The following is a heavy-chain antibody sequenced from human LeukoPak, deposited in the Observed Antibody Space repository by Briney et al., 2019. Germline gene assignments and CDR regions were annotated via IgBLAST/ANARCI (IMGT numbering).Heavy chain of an antibody. D-gene: IGHD5-12*01. CDR1: GFTFSSYA. V-gene: IGHV3-30-3*01. J-gene: IGHJ4*02. CDR3: ARRAPSGYDYFESPEDY. CDR2: ISYDGSNK. Sequence: GGSLRLSCAASGFTFSSYAMHWVRQAPGKGLEWVAVISYDGSNKYYADSVEGRFTISRDNSKNTLYLQMNSLRAEDTAVYYCARRAPSGYDYFESPEDYWGQGTLVTVSS.